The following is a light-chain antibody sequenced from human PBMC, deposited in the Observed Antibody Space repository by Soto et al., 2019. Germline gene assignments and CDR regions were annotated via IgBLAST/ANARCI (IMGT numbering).Light chain of an antibody. V-gene: IGKV3-20*01. CDR1: QTVRNNY. J-gene: IGKJ4*01. Sequence: FVLTQSPGTLSLSPWERATLSCRASQTVRNNYLAWYQQKPGQAPRLLIYDASSRATGIPDRFSGGGSGTDFTLTISRLEPEDFAVYYCQQFSSYPLNFGGGTKVDIK. CDR3: QQFSSYPLN. CDR2: DAS.